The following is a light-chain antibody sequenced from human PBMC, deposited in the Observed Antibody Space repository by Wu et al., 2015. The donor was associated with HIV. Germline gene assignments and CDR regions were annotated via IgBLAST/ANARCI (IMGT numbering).Light chain of an antibody. V-gene: IGKV3-20*01. CDR1: QSVRSNY. Sequence: EIVLTQSPGTLSLSPGDRATLSCRASQSVRSNYLAWYQQRPGQTPRLLIYAASSRATGIPDRFSGSGSGTDFTLTISKLEPEDFAVYYCQQYGSSPPVTFGQGTRLDIK. J-gene: IGKJ5*01. CDR3: QQYGSSPPVT. CDR2: AAS.